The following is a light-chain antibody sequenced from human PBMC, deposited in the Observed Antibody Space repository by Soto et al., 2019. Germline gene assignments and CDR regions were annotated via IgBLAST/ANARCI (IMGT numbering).Light chain of an antibody. CDR2: TAS. CDR1: QSINNF. V-gene: IGKV1-5*03. Sequence: DIQMTQSPSTLSAFVGDRVTITCRASQSINNFLAWYQQTQGRPPQLLIYTASNLESGVPSRFSGSGSWTEFTLTISGLQPDDFATYYCQQYNGYSGTFGQGTKLEIK. J-gene: IGKJ1*01. CDR3: QQYNGYSGT.